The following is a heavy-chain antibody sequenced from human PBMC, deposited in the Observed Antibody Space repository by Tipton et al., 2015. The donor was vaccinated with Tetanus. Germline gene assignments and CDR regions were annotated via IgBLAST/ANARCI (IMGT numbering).Heavy chain of an antibody. Sequence: QLVQSGAEVKKPGAAVRVFCKASGDTFNSYYIHWVRQAPGQGLEWMGVINPSRAFTRSAQNFQGRVTMTRDTSTSTVYMELSSLSPGASAVYYCATDRGPYSSSSSFLCWGQGALVAVSS. J-gene: IGHJ1*01. V-gene: IGHV1-46*02. CDR3: ATDRGPYSSSSSFLC. D-gene: IGHD6-6*01. CDR1: GDTFNSYY. CDR2: INPSRAFT.